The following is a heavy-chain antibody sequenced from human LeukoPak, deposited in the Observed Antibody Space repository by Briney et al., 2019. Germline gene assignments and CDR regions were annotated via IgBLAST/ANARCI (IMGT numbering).Heavy chain of an antibody. CDR2: MNPAGSEK. CDR3: ASHSPAYDSGSYFAY. V-gene: IGHV3-7*03. D-gene: IGHD3-22*01. Sequence: PGGSLRLSCAVSGVIFNKHWMSWVRQAPGKGLEWVAKMNPAGSEKYYADSRKGRFTISRDNAKNSLYLQMDSLRVEDTAVYYCASHSPAYDSGSYFAYWGQGTLVTVSS. J-gene: IGHJ4*02. CDR1: GVIFNKHW.